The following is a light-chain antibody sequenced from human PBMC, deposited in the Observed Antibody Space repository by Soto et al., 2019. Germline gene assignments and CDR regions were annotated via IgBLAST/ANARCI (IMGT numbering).Light chain of an antibody. V-gene: IGKV3D-15*01. CDR1: QSVSSN. Sequence: EIVMTQSPATLSVSPGERATLSCRASQSVSSNLAWYQQKPGQAPRLLIYGASTRATGIPARFRGSGSGTEFTLTISSLQSEDFAVYSCQQYNNWPPWTFGQGTKVEIK. CDR3: QQYNNWPPWT. J-gene: IGKJ1*01. CDR2: GAS.